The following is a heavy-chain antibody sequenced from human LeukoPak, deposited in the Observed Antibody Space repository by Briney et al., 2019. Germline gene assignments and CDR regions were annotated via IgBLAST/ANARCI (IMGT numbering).Heavy chain of an antibody. D-gene: IGHD6-19*01. V-gene: IGHV3-20*04. CDR2: INLNGGRS. J-gene: IGHJ3*02. Sequence: GGSLRLSCAASGFTFDDYGMSWVRQAPGKGLEWVSGINLNGGRSDSAASVKGCFTISSNYAKNSLYLQMSSLRDEATALYYCAKAEVAVVGMSNRNDAFDIWGQGTMVTVSS. CDR3: AKAEVAVVGMSNRNDAFDI. CDR1: GFTFDDYG.